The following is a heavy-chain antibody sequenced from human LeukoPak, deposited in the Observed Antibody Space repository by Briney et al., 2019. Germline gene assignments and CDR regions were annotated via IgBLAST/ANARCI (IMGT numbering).Heavy chain of an antibody. CDR1: GYTFTSYY. J-gene: IGHJ4*02. Sequence: ASVKVSCKASGYTFTSYYMHWVRQAPGQGLEWMGIINPSGGSTSYAQKFQGRVTMTRDTSTSTVYMELSSLRSEDMAVYYCARDYDFWSGYYTFDYWGQGTLVTVSS. V-gene: IGHV1-46*01. CDR2: INPSGGST. D-gene: IGHD3-3*01. CDR3: ARDYDFWSGYYTFDY.